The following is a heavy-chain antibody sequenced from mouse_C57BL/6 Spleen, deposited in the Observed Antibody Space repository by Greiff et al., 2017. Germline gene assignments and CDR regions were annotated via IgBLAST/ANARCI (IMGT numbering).Heavy chain of an antibody. D-gene: IGHD2-4*01. CDR3: ARGDDYGLFDY. V-gene: IGHV5-16*01. CDR1: GFTFSDYY. Sequence: EVQVVESEGGLVQPGSSMKLSCTASGFTFSDYYMAWVRQVPEKGLEWVANINYDGSSTYYLDSLKSRFIISRDNAKNILYLQMSSLKSEDTATYYCARGDDYGLFDYWGQGTTLTVSS. CDR2: INYDGSST. J-gene: IGHJ2*01.